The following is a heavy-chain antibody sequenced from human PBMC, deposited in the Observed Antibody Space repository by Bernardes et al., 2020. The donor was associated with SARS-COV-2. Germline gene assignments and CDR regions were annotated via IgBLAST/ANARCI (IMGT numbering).Heavy chain of an antibody. Sequence: GGSLRLSCAASGFTVSSNYMSWVRQAPGKGLEWVSVIYSGGSTYYADSVKGRFTISRDNSKNTLYLQMNSLRAEDTAVYYCARDKEAYCGGDCYSWGGFDPWGQGTLVTVSS. V-gene: IGHV3-66*01. CDR3: ARDKEAYCGGDCYSWGGFDP. J-gene: IGHJ5*02. D-gene: IGHD2-21*02. CDR2: IYSGGST. CDR1: GFTVSSNY.